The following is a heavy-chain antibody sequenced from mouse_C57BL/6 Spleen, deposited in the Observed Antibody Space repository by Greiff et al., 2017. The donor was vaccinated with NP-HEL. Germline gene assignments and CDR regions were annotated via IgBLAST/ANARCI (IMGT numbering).Heavy chain of an antibody. CDR3: ARAGEFDY. V-gene: IGHV1-82*01. J-gene: IGHJ2*01. Sequence: QVQLQQSGPELVKPGASVKISCKASGYAFSSSWMNWVKQRPGKGLEWIGRIYPGDGDTNYNGKFKGKATLTADKSSSTAYMQLSSLTSEDSAVYFCARAGEFDYWGQGTTLTVSS. CDR1: GYAFSSSW. CDR2: IYPGDGDT.